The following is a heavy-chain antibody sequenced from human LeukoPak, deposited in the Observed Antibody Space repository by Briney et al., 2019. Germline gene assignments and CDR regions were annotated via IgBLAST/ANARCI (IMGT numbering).Heavy chain of an antibody. V-gene: IGHV3-30-3*01. CDR2: ISYDGSNK. J-gene: IGHJ2*01. D-gene: IGHD3-10*01. CDR1: GFTFSSYA. Sequence: GGSLRLSCAASGFTFSSYAMHWVRQAPGKGLEWVAVISYDGSNKYYADSVKGRFTISRDNSKNTLYLQMNSLRAEDTAVYYCAKGSGRGWYFDLWGRGTLVTVSS. CDR3: AKGSGRGWYFDL.